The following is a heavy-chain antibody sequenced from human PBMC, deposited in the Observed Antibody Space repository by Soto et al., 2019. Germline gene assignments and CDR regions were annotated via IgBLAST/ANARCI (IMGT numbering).Heavy chain of an antibody. CDR1: GGSISSSRYY. V-gene: IGHV4-39*01. CDR3: ASRIAAANEPNWFDP. CDR2: IYYSGST. J-gene: IGHJ5*02. Sequence: SETRSLTCTVSGGSISSSRYYWAWLRQPSGKGLEWSGSIYYSGSTTYTPSLKSRVTISVDTSKNQFSLQLSSVTAADTAVYYCASRIAAANEPNWFDPWGQGTLVTVSS. D-gene: IGHD6-13*01.